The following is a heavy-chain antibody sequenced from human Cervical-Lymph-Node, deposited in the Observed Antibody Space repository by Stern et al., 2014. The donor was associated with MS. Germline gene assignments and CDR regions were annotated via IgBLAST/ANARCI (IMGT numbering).Heavy chain of an antibody. CDR1: SGSINSDDYY. J-gene: IGHJ6*02. V-gene: IGHV4-30-4*01. D-gene: IGHD1-14*01. Sequence: QLQLQESGPGLVKPSQTLSLTCSVSSGSINSDDYYWSWIRQPPGKGLEWIGYIFHSGSTYYNPSLKSRLDIFVDTSKNQFSLKLNSLTAADTAVYFCARVIRGTLGMDVWGRGTTVTVSS. CDR2: IFHSGST. CDR3: ARVIRGTLGMDV.